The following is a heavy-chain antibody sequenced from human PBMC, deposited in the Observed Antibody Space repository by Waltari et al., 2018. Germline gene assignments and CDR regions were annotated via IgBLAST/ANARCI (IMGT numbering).Heavy chain of an antibody. CDR2: IFTDGSST. J-gene: IGHJ3*01. CDR3: ARDKTADLWSGGQDPDVMDV. CDR1: GFTFRSYA. V-gene: IGHV3-23*03. D-gene: IGHD3-3*01. Sequence: EVHLLESGGGLVQPGGTLRLSCAASGFTFRSYAMTWVRQAPGKGLEWVSSIFTDGSSTYYAASVQGRFIISRDNSKNVLYLQMNSLRVDDTAVYFCARDKTADLWSGGQDPDVMDVWGQGTMVTVSS.